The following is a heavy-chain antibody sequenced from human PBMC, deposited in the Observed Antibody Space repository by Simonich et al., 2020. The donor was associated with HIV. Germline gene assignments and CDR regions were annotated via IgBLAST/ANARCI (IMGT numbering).Heavy chain of an antibody. J-gene: IGHJ4*02. CDR1: GGSFSSYY. Sequence: QVQLQQWGAGLLKPSETLSLTCAVYGGSFSSYYWSWIRQPPGKGLDWIGSIYYSGSTYYTPSLKSRVTISVESSKNQFSLKRSSVTAADTAVYYCARAGYSGYDFDYWGQGTLVTVSS. CDR2: IYYSGST. D-gene: IGHD5-12*01. V-gene: IGHV4-34*01. CDR3: ARAGYSGYDFDY.